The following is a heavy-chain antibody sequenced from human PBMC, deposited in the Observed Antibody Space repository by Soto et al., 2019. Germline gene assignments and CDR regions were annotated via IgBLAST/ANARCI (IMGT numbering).Heavy chain of an antibody. Sequence: SETLSLTCIISGGSISSNYWSCIRQSPGKGLEWIGYVFHTGSTRYNPSLKSRVAISVDMSKNQFSLNLTSVTAADTAVYYCARDYCSGTTCYEFDYWGQGTQVT. D-gene: IGHD2-2*01. V-gene: IGHV4-59*01. CDR2: VFHTGST. CDR1: GGSISSNY. J-gene: IGHJ4*02. CDR3: ARDYCSGTTCYEFDY.